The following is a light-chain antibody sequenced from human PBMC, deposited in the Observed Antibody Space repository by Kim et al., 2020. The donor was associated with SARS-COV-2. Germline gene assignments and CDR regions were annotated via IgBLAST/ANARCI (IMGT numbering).Light chain of an antibody. CDR3: QKQQYRRA. V-gene: IGKV3-15*01. Sequence: EIVMTQSPATLSVSLGERATLSCRASQSISSNLCWYQQKPGQAPRVLIYGASTRAAGIPARFSGSGSGTEFTLTISSLQSDDFATYYCQKQQYRRAFGQGARLGIK. J-gene: IGKJ5*01. CDR2: GAS. CDR1: QSISSN.